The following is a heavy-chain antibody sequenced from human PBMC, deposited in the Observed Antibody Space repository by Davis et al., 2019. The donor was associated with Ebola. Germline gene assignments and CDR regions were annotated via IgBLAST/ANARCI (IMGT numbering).Heavy chain of an antibody. D-gene: IGHD5-18*01. CDR1: GFTFSSSA. CDR2: IVVGSGGT. J-gene: IGHJ4*02. Sequence: SVKVSCKASGFTFSSSAVQWVRQARGQRLEWIGWIVVGSGGTYYAQSLRERLTITRDMSTNTAYMELSGLRSEDTAVYYCAVWGYSYGSDFDCWGQGTLLTVSS. V-gene: IGHV1-58*01. CDR3: AVWGYSYGSDFDC.